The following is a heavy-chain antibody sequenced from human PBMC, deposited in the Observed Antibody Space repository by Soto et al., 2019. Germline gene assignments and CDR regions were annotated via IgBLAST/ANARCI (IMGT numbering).Heavy chain of an antibody. CDR3: ARDLGRFLEWLSSYYFDY. J-gene: IGHJ4*02. D-gene: IGHD3-3*01. CDR2: MNPNSGNT. Sequence: ASVKVSCKASGYTFTSYDINWVRQATGQGLEWMGWMNPNSGNTGYAQKFQGRVTMTRNTSISTAYMELSSLRSEDTAVYYCARDLGRFLEWLSSYYFDYWGQGTLVTVSS. V-gene: IGHV1-8*01. CDR1: GYTFTSYD.